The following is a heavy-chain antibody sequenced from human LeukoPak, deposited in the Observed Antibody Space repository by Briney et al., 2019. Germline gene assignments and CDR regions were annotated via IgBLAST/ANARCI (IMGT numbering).Heavy chain of an antibody. CDR1: GGSFSGYY. V-gene: IGHV4-34*01. CDR2: INHSGST. J-gene: IGHJ6*03. Sequence: SETLSLTCAVYGGSFSGYYWSWIRQPPGKGLEWIGEINHSGSTNYNPSLKSRVTISVDTSTNQFSLKLSSVTAADTAVYYCARGVDYYGSGSYSYYYYYMDVWGKGTTVTVSS. CDR3: ARGVDYYGSGSYSYYYYYMDV. D-gene: IGHD3-10*01.